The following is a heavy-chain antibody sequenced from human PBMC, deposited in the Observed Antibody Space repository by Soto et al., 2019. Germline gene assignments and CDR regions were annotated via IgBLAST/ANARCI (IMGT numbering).Heavy chain of an antibody. V-gene: IGHV1-3*01. J-gene: IGHJ4*02. D-gene: IGHD3-22*01. CDR1: GYTFTSYA. Sequence: ASVKVSCKASGYTFTSYAMHWVRQAPGQRLEWMGWINAGNGNTKYSQKFQGRVTITRDTSASTAYMELSSLRSEDTAVYYCARSIVVVTSFDYWGQGTLFTVSS. CDR3: ARSIVVVTSFDY. CDR2: INAGNGNT.